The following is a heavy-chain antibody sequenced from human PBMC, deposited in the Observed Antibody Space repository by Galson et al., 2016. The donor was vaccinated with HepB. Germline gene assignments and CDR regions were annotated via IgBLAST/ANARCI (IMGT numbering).Heavy chain of an antibody. CDR1: GASISDSNW. CDR3: ARASIVPGARMVFDP. CDR2: IYHTGTS. J-gene: IGHJ5*02. D-gene: IGHD2-2*01. Sequence: SETLSLTCAVSGASISDSNWWTWVRQVPGKGLEWIGEIYHTGTSNNNPFLNSRFTLSIDKSTNQFSLNLTSVTAADTAVYFCARASIVPGARMVFDPWGQGILVTVSA. V-gene: IGHV4/OR15-8*02.